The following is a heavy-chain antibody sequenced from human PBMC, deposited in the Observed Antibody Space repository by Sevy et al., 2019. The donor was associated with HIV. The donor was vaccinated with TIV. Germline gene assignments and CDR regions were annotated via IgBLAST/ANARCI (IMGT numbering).Heavy chain of an antibody. D-gene: IGHD1-26*01. Sequence: ASVKVSCKASGYSFPSHDINWVRQASGQGLEWMGWMKSNSGNTGYAQKFKGRVTLTRNTSISTAYMEVSSLTSEDTAVYYCARTGGTFDVWGQGTMVTVSS. V-gene: IGHV1-8*01. CDR1: GYSFPSHD. CDR3: ARTGGTFDV. CDR2: MKSNSGNT. J-gene: IGHJ3*01.